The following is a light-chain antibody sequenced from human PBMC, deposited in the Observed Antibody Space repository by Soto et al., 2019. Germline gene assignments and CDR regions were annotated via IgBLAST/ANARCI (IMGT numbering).Light chain of an antibody. J-gene: IGLJ3*02. CDR1: XXXVGGYNY. CDR3: SSYTSSSTRV. V-gene: IGLV2-14*01. CDR2: EVS. Sequence: QSALTQPASVSGSPGQSITISCTGTXXXVGGYNYVSWYQQHPGKAPKLMIYEVSNRPSGVSNRFSGSKSGNTASLTISGLXXXXXXXXYCSSYTSSSTRVFGGGTQLTVL.